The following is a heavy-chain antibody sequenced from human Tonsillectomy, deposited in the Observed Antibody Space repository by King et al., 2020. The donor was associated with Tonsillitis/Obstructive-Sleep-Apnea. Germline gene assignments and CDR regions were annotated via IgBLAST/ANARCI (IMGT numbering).Heavy chain of an antibody. CDR2: IYYSGST. V-gene: IGHV4-39*01. CDR1: GGSISSSSYY. CDR3: ARHKRYCSSTSCYIDY. Sequence: QLQESGPGLVKPSETLSLTCTVSGGSISSSSYYWGWIRQPPGKGLEWIGSIYYSGSTYYNPSLKSRVTISVDTSKNQFSLKLSSVTAADTAVYYCARHKRYCSSTSCYIDYWGQGTLVTVSS. J-gene: IGHJ4*02. D-gene: IGHD2-2*02.